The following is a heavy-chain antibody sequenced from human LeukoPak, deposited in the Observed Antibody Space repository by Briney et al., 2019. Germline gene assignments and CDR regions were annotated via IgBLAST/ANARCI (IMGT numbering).Heavy chain of an antibody. V-gene: IGHV1-18*01. Sequence: ASVKVSCKASGYTFTSYGISWVRQAPGQGLEWMGWISAYNGNTNYAQKLQGRVTMTTDTSTSTAYMELRSLRSDDTAVYYCARDALGGYYDSSGYYQECDYWGQGTLVTVSS. CDR3: ARDALGGYYDSSGYYQECDY. J-gene: IGHJ4*02. CDR1: GYTFTSYG. D-gene: IGHD3-22*01. CDR2: ISAYNGNT.